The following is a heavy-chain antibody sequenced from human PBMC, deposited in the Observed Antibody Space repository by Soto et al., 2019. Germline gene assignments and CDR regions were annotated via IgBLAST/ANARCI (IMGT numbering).Heavy chain of an antibody. J-gene: IGHJ4*02. Sequence: QVQLVQSGAEVKKTGSSVKVSCKASGGTFSSYAISWVRQAPGQGLEWMGGIIPIFGTANYAQKFQGRVTITADESTSTAYMELSSLRSEDTAVYYCARRVSSGYYSYYFDYWGQGTLVTVSS. V-gene: IGHV1-69*12. CDR3: ARRVSSGYYSYYFDY. CDR2: IIPIFGTA. CDR1: GGTFSSYA. D-gene: IGHD3-22*01.